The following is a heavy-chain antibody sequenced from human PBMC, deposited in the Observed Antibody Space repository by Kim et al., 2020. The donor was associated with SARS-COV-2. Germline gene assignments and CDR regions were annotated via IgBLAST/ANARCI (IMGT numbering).Heavy chain of an antibody. J-gene: IGHJ4*02. CDR3: ARQHDILTGYYNYFDY. D-gene: IGHD3-9*01. V-gene: IGHV1-69*01. Sequence: FQGRVTITADESTSTAYMELSSLRSEDTAVYYCARQHDILTGYYNYFDYWGQGTLVTVSS.